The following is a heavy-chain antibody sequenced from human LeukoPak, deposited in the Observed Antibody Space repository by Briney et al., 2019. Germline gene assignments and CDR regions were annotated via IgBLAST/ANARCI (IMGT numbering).Heavy chain of an antibody. Sequence: GRSLRLSCAASGFTFDDYAMHWVRQAPGKGLEWVSGISWNSGSIGYADSVKGRFTISRDNAKKSVYLHMSSLRAEDTALYYCSRLSAYYYGSYFYYYMDGWGKGTTVTVSS. D-gene: IGHD3-10*01. V-gene: IGHV3-9*01. CDR2: ISWNSGSI. J-gene: IGHJ6*03. CDR1: GFTFDDYA. CDR3: SRLSAYYYGSYFYYYMDG.